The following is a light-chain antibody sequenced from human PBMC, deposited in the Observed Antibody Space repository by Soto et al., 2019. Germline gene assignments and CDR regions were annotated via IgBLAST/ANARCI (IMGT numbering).Light chain of an antibody. CDR3: SSYRTNDTLV. CDR1: SSDVGGYNF. V-gene: IGLV2-14*01. J-gene: IGLJ2*01. CDR2: EVN. Sequence: QSALTQPASVSGSPGQSITISCTGTSSDVGGYNFVSWYQQHPGKAPKLMIFEVNNRPSGVSNRFSGSKSGNTASLIISGLHAEDEADYYCSSYRTNDTLVFGGGTKLTVL.